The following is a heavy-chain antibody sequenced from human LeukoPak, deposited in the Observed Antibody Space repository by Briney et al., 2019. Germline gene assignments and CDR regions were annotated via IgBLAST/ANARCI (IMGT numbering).Heavy chain of an antibody. CDR1: DFTFNNAW. J-gene: IGHJ4*02. D-gene: IGHD3-22*01. Sequence: PGGSLRLSCAASDFTFNNAWMNWVRQAPGKGLEWVGRIKSKTDSGTTDYAAPVKGRFTISRDDSKNSLYLQMNSLKTEDTAVYYCVGAVADSTGHHYFDYWGQGTLVTVSS. CDR3: VGAVADSTGHHYFDY. CDR2: IKSKTDSGTT. V-gene: IGHV3-15*07.